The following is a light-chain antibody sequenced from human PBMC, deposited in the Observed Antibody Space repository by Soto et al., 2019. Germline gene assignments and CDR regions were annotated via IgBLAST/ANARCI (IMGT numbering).Light chain of an antibody. CDR2: AAS. Sequence: DIQMTQYPSSLSASVGDRVTITCRASQSIVNYLNWYQQTPGKAPKLLISAASSLQTGVPSRFSGSGSVTDFTLTISSLQPEDSATYYCQQSFSTPQTFAQGTKV. V-gene: IGKV1-39*01. CDR1: QSIVNY. CDR3: QQSFSTPQT. J-gene: IGKJ1*01.